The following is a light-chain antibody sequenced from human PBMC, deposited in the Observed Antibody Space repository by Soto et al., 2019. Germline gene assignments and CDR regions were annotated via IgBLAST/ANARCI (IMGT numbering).Light chain of an antibody. CDR2: GVS. V-gene: IGKV3-20*01. Sequence: EIVLTQSPGTLSLSPGETATLSCRASQSLTSSYLAWYQQRPGQAPSLLIYGVSSRATGIPDRLSGSGSGTDFTLTITGLEPEDFAVYYCQHYGYSLWTFGQGTKVDIK. CDR1: QSLTSSY. J-gene: IGKJ1*01. CDR3: QHYGYSLWT.